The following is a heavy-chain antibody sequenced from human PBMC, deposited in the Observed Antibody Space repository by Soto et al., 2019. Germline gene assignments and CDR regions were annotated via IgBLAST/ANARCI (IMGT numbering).Heavy chain of an antibody. CDR1: GGSISSSHYH. D-gene: IGHD3-3*01. J-gene: IGHJ4*02. Sequence: QLQLQESGPGLVKPSETLSLICTVSGGSISSSHYHWGWIRQPPGKGLEWIASIHYSGSTHYNPSLKSRVTVSMDTSKSQFSLRLSSVTAADTAVYYCARADGFGVVTTFMDYWGQGTLVTVSS. CDR2: IHYSGST. CDR3: ARADGFGVVTTFMDY. V-gene: IGHV4-39*01.